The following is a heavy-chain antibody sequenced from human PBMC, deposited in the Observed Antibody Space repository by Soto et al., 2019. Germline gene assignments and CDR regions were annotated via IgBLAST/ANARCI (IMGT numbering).Heavy chain of an antibody. CDR3: ASSERFGTKFSPKAARPFDY. D-gene: IGHD6-6*01. CDR2: ISYDGSNK. J-gene: IGHJ4*02. V-gene: IGHV3-30-3*01. Sequence: GGSLRLSCAASGFTFSSYAMHWVRQAPGKGLEWVAVISYDGSNKYYADSVKGRFTISRDNSKNTLYLQMNSLRAEDTDVYYCASSERFGTKFSPKAARPFDYWGQGTLVTVSS. CDR1: GFTFSSYA.